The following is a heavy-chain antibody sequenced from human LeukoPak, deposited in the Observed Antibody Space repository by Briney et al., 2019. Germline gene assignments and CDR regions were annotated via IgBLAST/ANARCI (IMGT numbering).Heavy chain of an antibody. CDR3: ARASSVITFGGVISRGAFDI. D-gene: IGHD3-16*02. J-gene: IGHJ3*02. CDR2: IYTSGST. CDR1: GGSISRGSYY. V-gene: IGHV4-61*02. Sequence: SETLSLTCTVSGGSISRGSYYWSRIRQPAGKGLEWIGRIYTSGSTNYNPSLKSRVTISVDKSKNQFSLKLSSVTAADTAVYYCARASSVITFGGVISRGAFDIWGQGTMVTVSS.